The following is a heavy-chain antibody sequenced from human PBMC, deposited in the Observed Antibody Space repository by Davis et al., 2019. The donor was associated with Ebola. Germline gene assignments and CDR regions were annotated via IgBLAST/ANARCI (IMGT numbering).Heavy chain of an antibody. J-gene: IGHJ5*02. CDR2: INHSGST. CDR3: ARHAEGYWFDP. Sequence: MPSETLSLTCAVYGGSFSGYYWSWIRQPPGKGLEWIGEINHSGSTNYNPSLKSRVTISVDTSKNQFSLKLSSVTAADTAVYYCARHAEGYWFDPWGQGTLVTVSS. V-gene: IGHV4-34*01. CDR1: GGSFSGYY.